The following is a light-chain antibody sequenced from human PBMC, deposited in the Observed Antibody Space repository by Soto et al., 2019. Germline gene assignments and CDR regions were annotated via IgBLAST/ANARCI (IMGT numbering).Light chain of an antibody. Sequence: EIVLRQSPGTLSFSPGERATLSCRASQSVSSGYLAWYHQTPGQATRLLIDGASSPATGIPDRFSGSASGTDFPPSISRLEPEDSAVYYCQQYGSSPRTFGQGTKVDIK. J-gene: IGKJ1*01. V-gene: IGKV3-20*01. CDR1: QSVSSGY. CDR2: GAS. CDR3: QQYGSSPRT.